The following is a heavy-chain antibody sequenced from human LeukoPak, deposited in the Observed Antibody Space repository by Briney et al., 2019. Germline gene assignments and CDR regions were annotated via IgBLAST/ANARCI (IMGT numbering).Heavy chain of an antibody. J-gene: IGHJ4*02. Sequence: GGSLRLSCSASGLTVTNAWMNWVRQAPRARLDWVGRIASKTDGGATDYAAPVKGRFTISRDDSKNTLNLQMNSLKTEDTAVYYCTTGIRGDWGQGTLVTVSS. CDR3: TTGIRGD. CDR1: GLTVTNAW. V-gene: IGHV3-15*07. CDR2: IASKTDGGAT. D-gene: IGHD3-10*01.